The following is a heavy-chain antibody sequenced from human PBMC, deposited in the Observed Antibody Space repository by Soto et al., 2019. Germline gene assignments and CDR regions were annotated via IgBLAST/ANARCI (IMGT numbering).Heavy chain of an antibody. V-gene: IGHV1-18*01. J-gene: IGHJ5*02. Sequence: QVHLVQSGVEVKTPGASVKVSCQASGYTFFTYAISWVRKAPGPGLEWMGWISTYSGDTKYAQKLQGRVTMTTDTAPTTAYLELRSLRSDDTAVYYCARHHGPTTSENWCDPWGQGNLVTVSS. D-gene: IGHD5-12*01. CDR1: GYTFFTYA. CDR2: ISTYSGDT. CDR3: ARHHGPTTSENWCDP.